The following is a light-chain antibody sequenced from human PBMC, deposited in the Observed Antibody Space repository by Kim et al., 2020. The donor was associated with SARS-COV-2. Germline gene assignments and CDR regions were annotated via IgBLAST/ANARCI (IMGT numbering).Light chain of an antibody. Sequence: EMGLRRSPGPFSLSPGQAATLSSRASESVSSGNLAWYQQKPGQTPRLLIYVAPSRAPGIPDRFIGGGSGTDFTPTISRLEPEDFAVYHCQQKADLPYTFGQGTKLE. V-gene: IGKV3-20*01. CDR1: ESVSSGN. CDR2: VAP. J-gene: IGKJ2*01. CDR3: QQKADLPYT.